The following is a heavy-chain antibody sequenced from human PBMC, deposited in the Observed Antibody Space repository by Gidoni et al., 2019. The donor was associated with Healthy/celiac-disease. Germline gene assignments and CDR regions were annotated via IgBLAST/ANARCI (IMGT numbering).Heavy chain of an antibody. D-gene: IGHD2-15*01. V-gene: IGHV3-9*01. CDR1: VFTFDDYA. CDR2: ISWNSGSI. J-gene: IGHJ6*02. CDR3: AKGLGRGGYYYYGMDV. Sequence: EVQLVESGGGLVQPGRSLRLSCAASVFTFDDYAMHLVRQAPGKGLEWVSGISWNSGSIGYADSVKGRFTISRDNAKNSLYLQMNSLRAEDTALYYCAKGLGRGGYYYYGMDVWGQGTTVTVSS.